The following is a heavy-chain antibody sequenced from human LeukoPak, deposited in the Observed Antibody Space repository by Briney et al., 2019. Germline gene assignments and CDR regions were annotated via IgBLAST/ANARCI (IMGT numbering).Heavy chain of an antibody. J-gene: IGHJ4*02. CDR1: GYTLTELS. CDR3: ATWSGSELSYYFDY. D-gene: IGHD3-3*01. Sequence: ASVKVSCKVSGYTLTELSMHWVRQAPGKGLEWMGGFDPEDGETIYAQKFQGRVSMTEDTSTDTAYMELSSLRSEDTAVYYCATWSGSELSYYFDYWGQGTLVTVSS. V-gene: IGHV1-24*01. CDR2: FDPEDGET.